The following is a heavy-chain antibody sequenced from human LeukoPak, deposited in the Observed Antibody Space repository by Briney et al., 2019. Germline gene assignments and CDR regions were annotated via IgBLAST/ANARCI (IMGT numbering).Heavy chain of an antibody. CDR1: GYTFTGYY. CDR3: ARVYRVVGAVDAFDI. D-gene: IGHD1-26*01. V-gene: IGHV1-2*02. CDR2: INPNSGGT. Sequence: ASVKVSCKASGYTFTGYYMHWVRQAPGQGLEWMGWINPNSGGTNYAQKFQGRVTMTRDTSISTAYMELRRLRSDDTAVYYCARVYRVVGAVDAFDIWGQGTMVTVSS. J-gene: IGHJ3*02.